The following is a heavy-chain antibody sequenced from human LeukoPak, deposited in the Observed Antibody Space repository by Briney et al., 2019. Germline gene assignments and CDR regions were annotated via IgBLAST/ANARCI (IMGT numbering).Heavy chain of an antibody. V-gene: IGHV3-9*01. J-gene: IGHJ3*02. D-gene: IGHD3-9*01. CDR1: GFSLDDYA. Sequence: GRSLRLSCVGSGFSLDDYAMHWVRQAPGKGLEWVSSISWDSGNAAYADPVKGRFTISRDNAKNSLYLQMNSLRPEDTAFYYCIKDMGFDLLKDAFDMWGRGTLVTVSS. CDR2: ISWDSGNA. CDR3: IKDMGFDLLKDAFDM.